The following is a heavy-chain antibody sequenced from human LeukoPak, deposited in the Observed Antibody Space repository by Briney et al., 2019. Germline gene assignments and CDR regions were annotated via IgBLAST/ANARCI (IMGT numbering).Heavy chain of an antibody. V-gene: IGHV1-3*03. CDR2: INADNGNT. CDR1: GYTFTNYA. CDR3: ATAAFDQEYSSGWYPDY. D-gene: IGHD6-19*01. J-gene: IGHJ4*02. Sequence: GASVKVSCKTSGYTFTNYAIHWVRQAPGQRLEWMGWINADNGNTKYSQEFQGRVTITRDTSASTAYMEVSSLRSEDMAVYYCATAAFDQEYSSGWYPDYWGQGTLVTVSS.